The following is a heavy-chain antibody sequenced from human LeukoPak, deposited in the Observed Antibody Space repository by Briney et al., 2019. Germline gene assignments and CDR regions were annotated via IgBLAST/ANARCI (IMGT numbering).Heavy chain of an antibody. V-gene: IGHV3-23*01. Sequence: GGSLRLSCAASGFTFSTYAMSWVRQAPGKGLEWVSTISTSGRSTYYADSVKGRFTISRDNSKNTLYLQMSSLRADDTAVYYCAKDPSRPAYYYYGMDVWGQGTTVTVSS. CDR2: ISTSGRST. J-gene: IGHJ6*02. CDR3: AKDPSRPAYYYYGMDV. CDR1: GFTFSTYA.